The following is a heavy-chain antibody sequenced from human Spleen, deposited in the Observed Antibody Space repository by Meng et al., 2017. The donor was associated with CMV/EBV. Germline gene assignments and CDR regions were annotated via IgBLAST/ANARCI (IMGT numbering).Heavy chain of an antibody. J-gene: IGHJ6*02. CDR2: IIPIFGTT. Sequence: SVKVSCKASGGTFSNYAFSWVRQAPGQGLEWMGGIIPIFGTTNYAQKFQGRVTITADKSTSTAYMELSSLRSEDTAVYYCARDRSGSYLGHYGMDVWGQGTTVTVSS. CDR1: GGTFSNYA. V-gene: IGHV1-69*06. CDR3: ARDRSGSYLGHYGMDV. D-gene: IGHD1-26*01.